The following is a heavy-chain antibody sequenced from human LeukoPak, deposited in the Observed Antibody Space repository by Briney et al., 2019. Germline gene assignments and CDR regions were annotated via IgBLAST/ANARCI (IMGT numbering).Heavy chain of an antibody. CDR1: GITFNYA. CDR3: ARGVNSGFDS. Sequence: GSLRLSCAASGITFNYAMYWVRQAPGKGLEYVAGISGNGGSTYYANSVKGRFSISRDNSKSTLYLQMGSLRVEDMAVYYCARGVNSGFDSWGQGTLVTVSS. V-gene: IGHV3-64*01. CDR2: ISGNGGST. D-gene: IGHD2/OR15-2a*01. J-gene: IGHJ5*01.